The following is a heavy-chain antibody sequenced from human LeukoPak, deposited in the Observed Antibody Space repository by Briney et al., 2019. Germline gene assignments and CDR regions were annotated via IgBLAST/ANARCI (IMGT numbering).Heavy chain of an antibody. CDR1: GGSISSGSYY. Sequence: SQTLSLTCTVSGGSISSGSYYWSWFRQPAGKELEWIGRIYTSGSTNYNPSLKSRVTISVDTSKNQFSLKLSSVTAADTAVYYCARGCSSTSCYQPFDYWGQGTLVTVSS. J-gene: IGHJ4*02. D-gene: IGHD2-2*01. CDR3: ARGCSSTSCYQPFDY. V-gene: IGHV4-61*02. CDR2: IYTSGST.